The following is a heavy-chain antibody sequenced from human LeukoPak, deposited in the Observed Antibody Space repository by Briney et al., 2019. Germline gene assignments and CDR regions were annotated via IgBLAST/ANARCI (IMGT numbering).Heavy chain of an antibody. V-gene: IGHV4-34*01. Sequence: SETLSLTCAVYGGSFSGYYWSWIRQPPGKGLEWLGEINHSGSTNYNPPLKSRVTISVDTSKNQFSLKLSSVTAAETAVYYCATQFPENWFDPWGQGTLVTVSS. CDR3: ATQFPENWFDP. J-gene: IGHJ5*02. CDR2: INHSGST. CDR1: GGSFSGYY.